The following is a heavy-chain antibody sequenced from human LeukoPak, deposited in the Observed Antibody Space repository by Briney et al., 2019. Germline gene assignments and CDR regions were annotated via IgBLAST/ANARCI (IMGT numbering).Heavy chain of an antibody. V-gene: IGHV3-15*07. CDR3: YTSITDY. D-gene: IGHD2-21*01. Sequence: GGSLRLSCAASGFNVNNAWMSWVRQAPGKGLEWVGRIRSKIDGGATDYAAPVKGRFTISRDDSKNTLYLQINSLKVEDTAMYYCYTSITDYWGQGTLVTVSS. CDR1: GFNVNNAW. CDR2: IRSKIDGGAT. J-gene: IGHJ4*02.